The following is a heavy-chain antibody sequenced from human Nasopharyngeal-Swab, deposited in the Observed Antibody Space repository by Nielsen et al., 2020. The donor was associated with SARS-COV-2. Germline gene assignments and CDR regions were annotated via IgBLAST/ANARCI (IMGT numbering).Heavy chain of an antibody. CDR3: ARDTNYGGESVSGTFDI. CDR1: GASINSRDYY. J-gene: IGHJ3*02. V-gene: IGHV4-30-4*01. Sequence: SETLSLTCTVSGASINSRDYYWSWIRQPPGKGLEWIGYIYYSGSTYYDPSLKSRVTISMDTSKNHFSLNMTSVSAADTAVYYCARDTNYGGESVSGTFDIWGQGTMVTVSS. CDR2: IYYSGST. D-gene: IGHD4-23*01.